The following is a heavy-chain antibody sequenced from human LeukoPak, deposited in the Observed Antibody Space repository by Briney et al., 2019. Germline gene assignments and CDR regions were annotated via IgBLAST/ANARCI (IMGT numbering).Heavy chain of an antibody. D-gene: IGHD3-22*01. J-gene: IGHJ4*02. V-gene: IGHV3-23*01. CDR1: GFSFSTYA. Sequence: PGGSLRLSCAASGFSFSTYAMNWVRQAPGKGLEWVSAIGGSSSNTFYADSVKGRFTISRDNSKNTLYLQMNSLRAEDTAVYYCAKQYDSSGYYYPLDYWGQGTLVTVSS. CDR2: IGGSSSNT. CDR3: AKQYDSSGYYYPLDY.